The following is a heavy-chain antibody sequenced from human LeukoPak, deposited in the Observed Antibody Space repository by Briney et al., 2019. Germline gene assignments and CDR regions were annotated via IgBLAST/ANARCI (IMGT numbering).Heavy chain of an antibody. V-gene: IGHV4-30-2*01. CDR3: ARGGANWNDT. CDR1: GGSISSGGYS. J-gene: IGHJ5*02. Sequence: PSETLSLTCAVSGGSISSGGYSWSWIRQPPGKGLEWIGYIYHSGSTNYNPSLKSRVTISVDTSKNQFSLKLSSVTAADTAVYYCARGGANWNDTWGQGTLVTVSS. CDR2: IYHSGST.